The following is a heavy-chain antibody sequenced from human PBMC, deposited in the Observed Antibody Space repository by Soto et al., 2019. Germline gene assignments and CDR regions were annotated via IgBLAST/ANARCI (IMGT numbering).Heavy chain of an antibody. CDR3: AKGSRTRGYCSGGSCAGYFDY. CDR2: ISGSGGST. Sequence: RLSCAASGFTFSSYAMSWVRQAPGKGLEWVSAISGSGGSTYYADSVKGRFTISRDNSKNTLYLQMNSLRAEDTAVYYCAKGSRTRGYCSGGSCAGYFDYWGQGTLVTVS. D-gene: IGHD2-15*01. V-gene: IGHV3-23*01. CDR1: GFTFSSYA. J-gene: IGHJ4*02.